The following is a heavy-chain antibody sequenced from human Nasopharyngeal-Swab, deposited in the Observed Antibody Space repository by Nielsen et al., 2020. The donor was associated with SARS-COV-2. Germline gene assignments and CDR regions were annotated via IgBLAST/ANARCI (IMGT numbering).Heavy chain of an antibody. J-gene: IGHJ4*02. CDR2: ISPNSGCT. V-gene: IGHV1-2*06. CDR1: RYSFTGYY. CDR3: ASPYCTNGVCYSRAGFDS. D-gene: IGHD2-8*01. Sequence: ASVKVSCKASRYSFTGYYIHWVRQAPGQGLEWMGRISPNSGCTNYAQKFQGRVTMTSDTSISTAYMELSSLRSDDTAVYYCASPYCTNGVCYSRAGFDSWGQGSLVTVSS.